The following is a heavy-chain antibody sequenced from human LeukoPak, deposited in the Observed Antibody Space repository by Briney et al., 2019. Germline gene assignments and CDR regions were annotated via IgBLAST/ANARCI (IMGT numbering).Heavy chain of an antibody. D-gene: IGHD5-18*01. CDR3: ATNLPGYSYGYWVA. J-gene: IGHJ5*02. CDR2: MFYTGSG. V-gene: IGHV4-59*01. Sequence: SETLSLTCTVSGGSMSNYYWNWIRQPPGKGLEWIGYMFYTGSGKYNPSLKSRVTISVDTSKRQISLKLTSVTAANTAVYYCATNLPGYSYGYWVAWGQGTLVTVSS. CDR1: GGSMSNYY.